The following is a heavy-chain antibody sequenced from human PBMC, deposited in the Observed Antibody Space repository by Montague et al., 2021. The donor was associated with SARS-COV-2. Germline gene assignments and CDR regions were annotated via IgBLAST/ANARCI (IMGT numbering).Heavy chain of an antibody. V-gene: IGHV4-31*03. Sequence: TLFLTCIVSGGSISSGGFLWTWVRHLPGKGLEWIGYIFYNGGTDYNPSLKSRVNIAVDTSKNQFSLRLSSVTAADTAVYYCSRGSYRYSHNYYYAMDVWGQGTTVIASS. CDR3: SRGSYRYSHNYYYAMDV. CDR2: IFYNGGT. CDR1: GGSISSGGFL. D-gene: IGHD4-11*01. J-gene: IGHJ6*02.